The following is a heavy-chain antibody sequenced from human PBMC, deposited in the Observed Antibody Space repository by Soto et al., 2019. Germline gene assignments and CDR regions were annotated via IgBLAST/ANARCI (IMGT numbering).Heavy chain of an antibody. J-gene: IGHJ4*02. Sequence: GGSLRLSCAASGFPFSVSSMHWVRQASGKGLEWVGRIGSKGNNYATTYAASMKGRFTISRDDSKNTAYLQMNSLKTEDTAVYYCTRLWWSAAAGSFDYWGQGTLVTVS. CDR3: TRLWWSAAAGSFDY. CDR2: IGSKGNNYAT. V-gene: IGHV3-73*01. CDR1: GFPFSVSS. D-gene: IGHD6-13*01.